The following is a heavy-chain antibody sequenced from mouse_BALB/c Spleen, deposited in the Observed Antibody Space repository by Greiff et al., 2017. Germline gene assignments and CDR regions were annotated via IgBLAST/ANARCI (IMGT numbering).Heavy chain of an antibody. D-gene: IGHD2-1*01. CDR3: ASNYVPYYYAMDY. CDR2: ISSGSSTI. V-gene: IGHV5-17*02. J-gene: IGHJ4*01. CDR1: GFTFSSFG. Sequence: DVKLVESGGGLVQPGGSRKLSCAASGFTFSSFGMHWVRQAPEKGLEWVAYISSGSSTIYYADTVKGRFTISRDNPKNTLFLQMTSLRSEDTAMYYCASNYVPYYYAMDYWGQGTSVTVSS.